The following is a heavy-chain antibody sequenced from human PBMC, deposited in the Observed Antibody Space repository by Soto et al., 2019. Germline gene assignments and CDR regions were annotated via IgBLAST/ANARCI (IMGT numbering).Heavy chain of an antibody. V-gene: IGHV4-31*03. CDR2: IYYSGST. CDR1: VGSISSGGYY. CDR3: ARADYGPLEY. D-gene: IGHD3-16*01. Sequence: SETLSLTCTFSVGSISSGGYYCSWIRQHPGKGLEWIGYIYYSGSTYYNPSLKSRVNISVDTSKNQFSLKLSSVTAADTAVYYCARADYGPLEYWGQGTLVSVSS. J-gene: IGHJ4*02.